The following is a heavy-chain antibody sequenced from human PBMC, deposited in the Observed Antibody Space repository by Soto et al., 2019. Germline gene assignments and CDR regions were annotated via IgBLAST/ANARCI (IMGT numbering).Heavy chain of an antibody. V-gene: IGHV1-46*03. Sequence: ASVKVSFKASGYTFTSYYMHWVRQAPGQGLEWMGIINPSGGSTSYAQKFQGRVTMTRDTSTGTVYMELSSLRSEDTAVYYCARDQISTVTTLDYWGQGTLVTVSS. D-gene: IGHD4-17*01. CDR2: INPSGGST. CDR1: GYTFTSYY. J-gene: IGHJ4*02. CDR3: ARDQISTVTTLDY.